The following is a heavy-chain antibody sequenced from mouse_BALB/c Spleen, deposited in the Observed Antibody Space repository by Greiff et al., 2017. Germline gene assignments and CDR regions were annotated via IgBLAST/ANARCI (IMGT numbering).Heavy chain of an antibody. D-gene: IGHD4-1*01. V-gene: IGHV5-12-2*01. CDR2: ISNGGGST. CDR1: GFTFSSYT. Sequence: EVKLMESGGGLVQPGGSLKLSCAASGFTFSSYTMSWVRQTPEKRLEWVAYISNGGGSTYYPDTVKGRFTISRDNAKNTLYLQMSSLKSEDTAMYYCARLLTYAMDYWGQGTSVTVSS. CDR3: ARLLTYAMDY. J-gene: IGHJ4*01.